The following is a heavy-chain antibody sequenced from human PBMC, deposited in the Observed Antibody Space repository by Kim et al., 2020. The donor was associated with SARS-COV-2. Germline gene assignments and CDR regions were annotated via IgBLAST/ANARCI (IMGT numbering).Heavy chain of an antibody. CDR3: ARVNIVVVPADYDSAVAGHYLDY. V-gene: IGHV4-34*01. CDR2: INHSGST. D-gene: IGHD2-2*01. Sequence: SETLSLTCAVYGGSFSGYYWSWIRQPPGKGLEWIGEINHSGSTNYNPSLKSRVTISVDTSKNQFSLKLSSVTAADTAVYYCARVNIVVVPADYDSAVAGHYLDYWGQGTLVTVSS. CDR1: GGSFSGYY. J-gene: IGHJ4*02.